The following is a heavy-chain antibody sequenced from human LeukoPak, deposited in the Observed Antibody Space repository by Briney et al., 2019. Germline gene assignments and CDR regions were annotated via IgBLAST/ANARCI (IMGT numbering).Heavy chain of an antibody. J-gene: IGHJ4*02. Sequence: GSLRLSCAASGFTFSTYAMSWVRQAPGKGLEWVSDISASGGSTYYADSVKGRFTVSRDNSKNTLYLQMSSLRADDTAVYYCAKGPRQQLVTRFDNWGQGTLVTVSS. V-gene: IGHV3-23*01. CDR1: GFTFSTYA. CDR2: ISASGGST. CDR3: AKGPRQQLVTRFDN. D-gene: IGHD6-13*01.